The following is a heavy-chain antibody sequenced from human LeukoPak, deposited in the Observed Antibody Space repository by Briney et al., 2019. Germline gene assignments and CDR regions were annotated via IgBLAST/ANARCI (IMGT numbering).Heavy chain of an antibody. V-gene: IGHV3-21*01. CDR1: GFTFSSYS. CDR2: ISSSGSYI. CDR3: ARVSVVGAQYYFDY. J-gene: IGHJ4*02. D-gene: IGHD1-26*01. Sequence: PGGSLRLSCAASGFTFSSYSMNWVRQAPGKGLEWVSSISSSGSYIYYADSVKGRFTISRDNAKNSLYLQMNSLRAQDTAVYYFARVSVVGAQYYFDYWGQGALVTVSS.